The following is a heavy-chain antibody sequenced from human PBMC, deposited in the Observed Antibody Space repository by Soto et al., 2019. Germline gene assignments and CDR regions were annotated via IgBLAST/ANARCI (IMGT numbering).Heavy chain of an antibody. V-gene: IGHV1-8*01. CDR3: ARGGSSRDIVVEPAIDY. D-gene: IGHD2-2*01. Sequence: QVQLVQSGAEVKKPGASVKVSCKASGYTFTSYDINWVRQATGQGLEWMGWMNPNSGNTGYAQKCQGRVTMTSNTAISTAYMELSSLRSEDTAVYYCARGGSSRDIVVEPAIDYWGQGTLVTVSS. J-gene: IGHJ4*02. CDR1: GYTFTSYD. CDR2: MNPNSGNT.